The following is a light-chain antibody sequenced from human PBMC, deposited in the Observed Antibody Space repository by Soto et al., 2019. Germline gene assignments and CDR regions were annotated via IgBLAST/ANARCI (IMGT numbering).Light chain of an antibody. J-gene: IGKJ5*01. CDR1: QSISDT. CDR2: GAS. V-gene: IGKV3-15*01. Sequence: IVLTQSPGTLSLSPGGRPTLSCRASQSISDTLAWYQQKPGQAPRLLIYGASTRATGIPARFSGSGSGTDFTFTISSLQPEDIATYYCQQYSHLITFGQGTRLEIK. CDR3: QQYSHLIT.